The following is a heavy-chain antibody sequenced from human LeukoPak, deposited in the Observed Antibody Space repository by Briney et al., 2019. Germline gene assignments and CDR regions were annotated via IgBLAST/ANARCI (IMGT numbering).Heavy chain of an antibody. D-gene: IGHD5-18*01. CDR3: ARGRVDTAMVTVDPRYYYYMDV. Sequence: PGGSLRLSCAASGFTFSSYGMHWVRQAPGKGLEWVAVILNDGSQEKYADSVKGRFTISRDNSKNTLFLQMNSLRAEDTAVYYCARGRVDTAMVTVDPRYYYYMDVWGKGTTVTVSS. J-gene: IGHJ6*03. V-gene: IGHV3-33*01. CDR1: GFTFSSYG. CDR2: ILNDGSQE.